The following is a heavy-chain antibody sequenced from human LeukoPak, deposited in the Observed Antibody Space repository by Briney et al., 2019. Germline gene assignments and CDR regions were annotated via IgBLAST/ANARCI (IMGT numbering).Heavy chain of an antibody. CDR3: AKGRYSGFS. J-gene: IGHJ5*02. CDR1: GFSFSSYS. CDR2: ISYDGSNK. V-gene: IGHV3-30*18. Sequence: GGSLRLSCAASGFSFSSYSMNWVRQAPGKGLEWVAVISYDGSNKYYADSVKGRFTISRDNSKNTLYLQMNSLRAEDTAVYYCAKGRYSGFSWGQGTLVTVSS. D-gene: IGHD1-26*01.